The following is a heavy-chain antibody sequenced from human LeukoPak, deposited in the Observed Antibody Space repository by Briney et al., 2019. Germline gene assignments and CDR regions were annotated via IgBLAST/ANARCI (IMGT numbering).Heavy chain of an antibody. Sequence: PGGSLRLSCAGSGFIATTNYMSWVRQAPGKGLEWVSVIYSSGSTSYADSVKGRFTISRDSSKNTVYLQMNSLRAEDTAVYYCARDFPPHGYSGSSRWGQGTLVTVSS. V-gene: IGHV3-53*01. D-gene: IGHD1-26*01. CDR2: IYSSGST. J-gene: IGHJ4*02. CDR3: ARDFPPHGYSGSSR. CDR1: GFIATTNY.